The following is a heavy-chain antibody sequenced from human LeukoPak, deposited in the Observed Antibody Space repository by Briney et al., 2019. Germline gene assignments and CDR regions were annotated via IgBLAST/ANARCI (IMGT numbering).Heavy chain of an antibody. D-gene: IGHD4-23*01. Sequence: PGGSLRLSFAASGFSVRDVWMAWVRQAPGRGLDWVAHIKEDRTADYYVDSVKGRFTISKDDGKNSLHLQMNSLRVEDTAVYYCVRGGWELDYWGQGPLVTVSS. CDR2: IKEDRTAD. J-gene: IGHJ4*02. CDR3: VRGGWELDY. CDR1: GFSVRDVW. V-gene: IGHV3-7*01.